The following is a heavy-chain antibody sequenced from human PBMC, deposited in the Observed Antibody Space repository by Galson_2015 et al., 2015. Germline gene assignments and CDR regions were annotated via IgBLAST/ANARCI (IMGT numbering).Heavy chain of an antibody. D-gene: IGHD3-16*01. CDR3: ASSSWETRSWGNDAFDI. J-gene: IGHJ3*02. V-gene: IGHV1-46*01. CDR1: GYTFTSYY. CDR2: INPSGGST. Sequence: SVKVSCKASGYTFTSYYMHWVRQAPGQGLEWMGIINPSGGSTSYAQKFQGRVTMTRDTSTSTVHVELSSLRSEDTAVYYCASSSWETRSWGNDAFDIWGQGTMVTVSS.